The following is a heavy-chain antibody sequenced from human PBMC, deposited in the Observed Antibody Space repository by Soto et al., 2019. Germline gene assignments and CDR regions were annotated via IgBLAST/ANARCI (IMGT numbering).Heavy chain of an antibody. Sequence: SETLSLTCNVSGGSIRSYYWSWVRQPAGKPLEWIGRIYTSGSTNYNPSLKSRVSMSVDTSKNQFSLEVTSVTAADTAVYYCARGGASGFGMDVWGQGTTVTVS. CDR3: ARGGASGFGMDV. CDR2: IYTSGST. D-gene: IGHD1-26*01. CDR1: GGSIRSYY. V-gene: IGHV4-4*07. J-gene: IGHJ6*02.